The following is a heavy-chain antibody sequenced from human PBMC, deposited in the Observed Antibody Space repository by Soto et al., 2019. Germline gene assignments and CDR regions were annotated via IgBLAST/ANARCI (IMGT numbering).Heavy chain of an antibody. J-gene: IGHJ4*02. CDR3: AGHGTSGNCSSTSCYGLDY. CDR1: GFTFSSYA. V-gene: IGHV3-30-3*01. Sequence: GGSLRLSCAASGFTFSSYAMHWVRQAPGKGLEWVAVISYDGSNKYYADSVKGRFTISRDNSKNTLYLQMNSLRAEDTAVYYCAGHGTSGNCSSTSCYGLDYWGQGTLVTVSS. D-gene: IGHD2-2*01. CDR2: ISYDGSNK.